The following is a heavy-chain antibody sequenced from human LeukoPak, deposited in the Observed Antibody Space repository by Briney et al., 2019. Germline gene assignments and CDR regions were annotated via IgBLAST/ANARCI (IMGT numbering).Heavy chain of an antibody. D-gene: IGHD2-2*01. J-gene: IGHJ6*03. CDR3: ARGDFCSSTSCYPRPMDV. V-gene: IGHV4-59*01. Sequence: SETLSLTCAVSGGSISDYYWSWIRQPPGKGLEWIGYIYYSGSTTYNPSLKSRVAMSVDTSKNQFSLKLSSVTAADTAVYYRARGDFCSSTSCYPRPMDVWGKGTTVTVSS. CDR1: GGSISDYY. CDR2: IYYSGST.